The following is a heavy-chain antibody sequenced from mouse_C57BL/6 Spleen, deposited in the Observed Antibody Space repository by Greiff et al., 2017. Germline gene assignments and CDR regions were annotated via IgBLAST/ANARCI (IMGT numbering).Heavy chain of an antibody. V-gene: IGHV1-53*01. Sequence: QVQLQQPGTELVKPGASVKLSCKASGYTFTSYWMHWVKQRPGQGLEWIGNINPSNGGTNYNEKFKSKATLTVDKSSSTAYMQLSSLTSEDSAVYYCARAYSTTVVAGDAMDYWGQGTSVTVSS. CDR2: INPSNGGT. J-gene: IGHJ4*01. CDR1: GYTFTSYW. D-gene: IGHD1-1*01. CDR3: ARAYSTTVVAGDAMDY.